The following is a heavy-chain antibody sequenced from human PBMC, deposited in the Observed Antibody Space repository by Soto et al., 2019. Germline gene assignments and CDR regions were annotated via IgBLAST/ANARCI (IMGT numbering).Heavy chain of an antibody. CDR3: ARAKAYYPLDAFDI. V-gene: IGHV3-33*01. D-gene: IGHD1-26*01. CDR2: IWYDGSNK. CDR1: GFTFSTYG. J-gene: IGHJ3*02. Sequence: GGSLRLSCAASGFTFSTYGMHWVRQAPGKGLEWVAVIWYDGSNKYYADSVKGRFTISRDNSKNTLYLQMNSLRAEDTALYYCARAKAYYPLDAFDIWGQGTMVTVSS.